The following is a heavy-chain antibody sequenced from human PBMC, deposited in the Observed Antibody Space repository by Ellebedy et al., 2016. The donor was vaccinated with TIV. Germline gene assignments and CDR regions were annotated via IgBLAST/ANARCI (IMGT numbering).Heavy chain of an antibody. Sequence: GGSLRLSXAASGFPFSVYYMSWIRQAPGKGLEWVSYISLSSTNSDYADSVKGRFTISRDDAKNSLYLQMDNLRAEDSAVYYCAREDFYRMDVWGQGTTVTVSS. V-gene: IGHV3-11*06. CDR1: GFPFSVYY. CDR3: AREDFYRMDV. J-gene: IGHJ6*02. CDR2: ISLSSTNS.